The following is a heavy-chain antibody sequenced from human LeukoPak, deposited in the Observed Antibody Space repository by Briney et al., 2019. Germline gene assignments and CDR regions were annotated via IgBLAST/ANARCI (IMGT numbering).Heavy chain of an antibody. CDR1: GGSFIGYY. CDR2: INHSGST. CDR3: AREASDYYDSSGYFHFDY. V-gene: IGHV4-34*01. J-gene: IGHJ4*02. Sequence: PSETLSLTCGVYGGSFIGYYWSWIRQPPGKGLEWIGEINHSGSTNYNPSLRSRVTISVDTSKNQFSLKLSSVTAADTAVYYCAREASDYYDSSGYFHFDYWGQGTLVTVSS. D-gene: IGHD3-22*01.